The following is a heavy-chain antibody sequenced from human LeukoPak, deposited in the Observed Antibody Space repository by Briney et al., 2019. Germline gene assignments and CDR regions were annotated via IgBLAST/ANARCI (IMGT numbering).Heavy chain of an antibody. D-gene: IGHD3-10*01. V-gene: IGHV1-24*01. Sequence: ASVKVSPKLPGDSPTVSTVRTGPQAPGKGLEWMGGFYPEDGETIYAQKFQGRVTMTEDTSTGTAYMELSRLRSEDTRVYYSAAGFLSAPWFGESHHAFDIWGQGTMVTVSS. CDR2: FYPEDGET. CDR1: GDSPTVST. J-gene: IGHJ3*02. CDR3: AAGFLSAPWFGESHHAFDI.